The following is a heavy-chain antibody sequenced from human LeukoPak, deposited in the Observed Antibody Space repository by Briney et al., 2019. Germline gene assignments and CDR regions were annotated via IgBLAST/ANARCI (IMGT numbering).Heavy chain of an antibody. CDR2: IKQDGSEK. J-gene: IGHJ4*02. V-gene: IGHV3-7*04. CDR1: GFTFSTYW. D-gene: IGHD2-2*01. Sequence: PGGSLRLSCAASGFTFSTYWMSWVRQAPGTGLEWVASIKQDGSEKSYVDSVKGRLTISRDNAKNSLYLQMNSLRAEDTAVYYCARGGYQLLWYWGQGTLVTVSS. CDR3: ARGGYQLLWY.